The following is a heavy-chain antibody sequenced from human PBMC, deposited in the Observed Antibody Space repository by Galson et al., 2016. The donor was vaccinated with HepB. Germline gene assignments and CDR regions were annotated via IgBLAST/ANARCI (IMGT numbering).Heavy chain of an antibody. Sequence: SETLSLTCTVSGGSVSSGSYRWNWVRQPPGKGLEWIGQIHFSGSTNYNPSLRSRVTISVDTSKNQFSLKLTSVTAADTAVYYCSSLSQGGGGKGYWGQGTLVTVSS. CDR1: GGSVSSGSYR. D-gene: IGHD2-15*01. CDR2: IHFSGST. J-gene: IGHJ4*02. V-gene: IGHV4-61*01. CDR3: SSLSQGGGGKGY.